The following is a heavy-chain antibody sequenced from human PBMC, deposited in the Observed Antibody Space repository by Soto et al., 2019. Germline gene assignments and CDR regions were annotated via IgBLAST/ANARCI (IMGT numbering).Heavy chain of an antibody. V-gene: IGHV1-69*02. J-gene: IGHJ5*02. CDR3: ARSPVVVVAGSHWFDP. CDR1: GGTFSSYT. CDR2: IIPILGIA. Sequence: GASVKVSCKASGGTFSSYTISWVRQAPGQGLEWMGRIIPILGIANYAQKFQGRVTITADKSTSTAYMELSSLRSEDTAVYYCARSPVVVVAGSHWFDPWGQGTLVTVSS. D-gene: IGHD2-15*01.